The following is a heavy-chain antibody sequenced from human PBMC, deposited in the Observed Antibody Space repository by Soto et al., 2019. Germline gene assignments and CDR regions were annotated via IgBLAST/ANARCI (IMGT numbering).Heavy chain of an antibody. J-gene: IGHJ6*02. Sequence: QVQLVESGGGVVQPGRSLRLSCAASGFTFSSYGMHWVRQAPGKGLEWVAVISYDGSNKYYADSVKGRFTISRDNSKNTLYLQMNSLRAEDTAVYYCAKDGKYYYGSGGVDVWGQGTTVTVSS. CDR1: GFTFSSYG. D-gene: IGHD3-10*01. CDR2: ISYDGSNK. CDR3: AKDGKYYYGSGGVDV. V-gene: IGHV3-30*18.